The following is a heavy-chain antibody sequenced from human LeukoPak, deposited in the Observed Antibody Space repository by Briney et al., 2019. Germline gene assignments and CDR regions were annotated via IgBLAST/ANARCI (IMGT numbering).Heavy chain of an antibody. CDR3: VKDRVDGSGSQFDY. CDR2: ISGSGAIT. D-gene: IGHD3-10*01. Sequence: GGSLRLSCVDSGFIFNNYAMTWVRQAPGKGREWVSVISGSGAITYYADSVKGRVTISRDNSKNTLYLQMNRLRAEDTAMYYCVKDRVDGSGSQFDYWGQGTLVTVSS. V-gene: IGHV3-23*01. J-gene: IGHJ4*02. CDR1: GFIFNNYA.